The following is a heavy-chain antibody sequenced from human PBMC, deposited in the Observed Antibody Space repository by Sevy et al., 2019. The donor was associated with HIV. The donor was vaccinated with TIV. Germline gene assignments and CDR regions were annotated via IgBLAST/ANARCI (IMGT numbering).Heavy chain of an antibody. D-gene: IGHD4-17*01. V-gene: IGHV4-59*11. J-gene: IGHJ5*02. CDR2: IYSGST. CDR1: GGSISNHQ. Sequence: SETLSLTCTVSGGSISNHQWSWIRQPPGKGLEWIGYIYSGSTSYNPSLKGRLTISVDTSKKQFSLKMSSVTAADTAVYYCARSDYGDYVGWFDPWGQGTLVTVSS. CDR3: ARSDYGDYVGWFDP.